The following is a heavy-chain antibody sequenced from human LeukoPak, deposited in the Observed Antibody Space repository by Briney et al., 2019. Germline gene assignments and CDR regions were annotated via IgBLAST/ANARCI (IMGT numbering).Heavy chain of an antibody. CDR2: IKQDGSEK. CDR1: GFTFSSYW. CDR3: VKSIFYDSSRPFDY. D-gene: IGHD3-22*01. Sequence: GGSLRLSCAASGFTFSSYWMSWVRQAPGKGLEWVANIKQDGSEKYYVDSVKGRFTISRDNAKNSLYLQMNSLRPEDMALYYCVKSIFYDSSRPFDYWGQGTLVTVSS. V-gene: IGHV3-7*03. J-gene: IGHJ4*02.